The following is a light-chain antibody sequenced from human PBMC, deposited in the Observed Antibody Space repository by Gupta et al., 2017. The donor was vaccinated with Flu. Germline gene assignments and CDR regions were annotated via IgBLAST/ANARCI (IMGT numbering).Light chain of an antibody. V-gene: IGKV3-15*01. J-gene: IGKJ4*01. CDR3: QQYNDWPLS. Sequence: PGSLSVSQGERVTLSGRASQSVSSKLAWYQQQRGQARRLLIYGACTRASGIPARFSGSGSGTEFTLTISSLQSEDFAVYHCQQYNDWPLSFGGGTKVEIK. CDR1: QSVSSK. CDR2: GAC.